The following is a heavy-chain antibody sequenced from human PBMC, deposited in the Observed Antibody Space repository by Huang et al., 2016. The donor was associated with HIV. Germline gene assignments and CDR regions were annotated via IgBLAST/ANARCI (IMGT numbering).Heavy chain of an antibody. Sequence: EVQLVESGGGLVQPGGSLRLSCAAFGLTFISYWMHWVRQAPGKGRVCVSVSNGDWSSTNYADSLKGRFTISRDNAKNTLYVQVNSLRAEDTAVYYCARGTRLTGLWYFDLWGRGTLVIVSS. CDR2: SNGDWSST. V-gene: IGHV3-74*01. CDR3: ARGTRLTGLWYFDL. J-gene: IGHJ2*01. D-gene: IGHD7-27*01. CDR1: GLTFISYW.